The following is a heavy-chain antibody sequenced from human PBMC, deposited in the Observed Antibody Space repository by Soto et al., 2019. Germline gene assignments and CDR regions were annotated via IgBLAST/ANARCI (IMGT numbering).Heavy chain of an antibody. CDR3: ARIRNYDFWSGYYIGY. V-gene: IGHV4-39*07. CDR2: IYYSGST. CDR1: GGSISSSSYY. D-gene: IGHD3-3*01. Sequence: SETLSLTCTVSGGSISSSSYYWGWIRQPPGKGLEWIGSIYYSGSTYYNPSLKSRVTISVDTSKNQFSLKLSSVTAADTAVYYCARIRNYDFWSGYYIGYWGQGTLVTVSS. J-gene: IGHJ4*02.